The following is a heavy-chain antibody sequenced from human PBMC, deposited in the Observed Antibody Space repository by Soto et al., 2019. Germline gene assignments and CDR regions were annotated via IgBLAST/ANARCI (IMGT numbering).Heavy chain of an antibody. V-gene: IGHV4-61*01. Sequence: TSETLSLTCTVSGDSVNSGSYYWTWIRQPPGKGLEWIGYVYYSGSTNYNPFLKSRVTISLDTAKNQFSLNLNSVTAADTAVYYCAREINNYGSTGWFDPWGQGTLVTVSS. CDR3: AREINNYGSTGWFDP. CDR2: VYYSGST. CDR1: GDSVNSGSYY. D-gene: IGHD3-10*01. J-gene: IGHJ5*02.